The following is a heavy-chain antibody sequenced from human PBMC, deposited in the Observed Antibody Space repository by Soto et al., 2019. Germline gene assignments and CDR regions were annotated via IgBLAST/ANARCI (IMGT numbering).Heavy chain of an antibody. CDR3: ARSRSLRFQDYTRSDP. D-gene: IGHD4-4*01. J-gene: IGHJ5*02. V-gene: IGHV5-51*01. Sequence: PGESLKISCKGSGYTFTSYWIVWVRQMPGKGLEWMGIIYPEDSETRYSPSFEGQVTISADKSIDTAYLQWSSLKASDTAMYYCARSRSLRFQDYTRSDPWGQGTQVTVSS. CDR1: GYTFTSYW. CDR2: IYPEDSET.